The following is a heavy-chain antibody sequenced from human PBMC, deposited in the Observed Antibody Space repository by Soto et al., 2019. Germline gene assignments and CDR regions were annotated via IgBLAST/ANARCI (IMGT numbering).Heavy chain of an antibody. D-gene: IGHD2-2*02. CDR3: ARTDTPYCSSTSCYTVTGRKYGMDV. Sequence: GGSLRLSCAASGFTFSSYGMHWVRQSPGKGLEWVAVIWYDGSNKYYADSVKGRFTISRDNSKNTLYLQMNSLRAEDTAVYYCARTDTPYCSSTSCYTVTGRKYGMDVWGQGTTVTVS. CDR1: GFTFSSYG. V-gene: IGHV3-33*01. CDR2: IWYDGSNK. J-gene: IGHJ6*02.